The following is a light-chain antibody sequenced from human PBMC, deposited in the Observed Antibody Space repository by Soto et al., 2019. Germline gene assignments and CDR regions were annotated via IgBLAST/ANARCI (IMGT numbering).Light chain of an antibody. CDR2: DAS. CDR1: QSISSN. J-gene: IGKJ1*01. CDR3: QQYNNWPRT. V-gene: IGKV3-15*01. Sequence: EIVMTQSPATLSVSPGEGATLSCSASQSISSNLAWYEQKPGRAPRLLIYDASTRATGIPARFSGRGSGTEFTLTISSLQSEDFALYYCQQYNNWPRTFGQGTKVDIK.